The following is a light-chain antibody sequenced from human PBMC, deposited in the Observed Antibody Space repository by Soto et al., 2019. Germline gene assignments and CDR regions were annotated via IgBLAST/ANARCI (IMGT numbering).Light chain of an antibody. CDR1: QSVSSN. Sequence: EIVMTQSPATLSVSPRERATLSCRASQSVSSNLAWYQQKPGQAPRLLIYGASTRATGFPARFSGSGSGTEFTLTISSLQSEDFAVYYCQQYSNWPRTFGQGTKVEIK. V-gene: IGKV3-15*01. J-gene: IGKJ1*01. CDR3: QQYSNWPRT. CDR2: GAS.